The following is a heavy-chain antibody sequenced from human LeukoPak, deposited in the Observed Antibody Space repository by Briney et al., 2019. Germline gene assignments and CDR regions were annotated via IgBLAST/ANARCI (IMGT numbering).Heavy chain of an antibody. CDR3: ARGSADYYDSSGPRFDY. V-gene: IGHV3-66*01. CDR1: GFTVSSNY. CDR2: IYSGGST. J-gene: IGHJ4*02. Sequence: GGSLRLSCAASGFTVSSNYMSWVRQAPGKGLEWVSVIYSGGSTYYADSVKGRFTISRDNSKNTLYLQMNSLRAEDTAVYYCARGSADYYDSSGPRFDYWGQGTLDTVSS. D-gene: IGHD3-22*01.